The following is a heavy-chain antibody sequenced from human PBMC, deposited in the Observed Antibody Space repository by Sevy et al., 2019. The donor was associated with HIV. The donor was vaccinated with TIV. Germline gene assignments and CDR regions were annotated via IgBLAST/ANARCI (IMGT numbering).Heavy chain of an antibody. J-gene: IGHJ6*02. CDR3: AKDRQQLVRYYYYYGMDV. D-gene: IGHD6-13*01. CDR2: IRYDGSNK. CDR1: GFTFSSYG. V-gene: IGHV3-30*02. Sequence: GGSLRLSCAASGFTFSSYGMHWVRQAPGKGLEWVAFIRYDGSNKYYTDSVKGRFNICRDNSKNTLYLQMNSLRAEDTAVYYCAKDRQQLVRYYYYYGMDVWGQGTTVTVSS.